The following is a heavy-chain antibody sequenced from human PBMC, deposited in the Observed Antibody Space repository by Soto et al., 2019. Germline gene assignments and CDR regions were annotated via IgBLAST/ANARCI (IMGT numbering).Heavy chain of an antibody. CDR3: ARGPGADFYGSGSYMDV. CDR1: GFTFSSYA. D-gene: IGHD3-10*01. J-gene: IGHJ6*02. V-gene: IGHV3-30-3*01. Sequence: GGSLRLSCAASGFTFSSYAMHWVRQAPGKWLEWVAVISYDGSNKYYADSVKGRFTISRDNSKNTLYLQMNSLRAEDTAVYYCARGPGADFYGSGSYMDVWGQGXTVTVPS. CDR2: ISYDGSNK.